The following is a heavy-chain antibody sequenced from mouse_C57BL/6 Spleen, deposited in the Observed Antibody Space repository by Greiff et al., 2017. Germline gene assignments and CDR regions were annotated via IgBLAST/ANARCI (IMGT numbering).Heavy chain of an antibody. CDR1: GFTFSSYG. CDR3: ARHDYGTLYYYAMDY. CDR2: ISSGGSYT. Sequence: DVHLVESGGDLVKPGGSLKLSCAASGFTFSSYGMSWVRQTPDKRLEWVATISSGGSYTYYPDSVKGRFTISRDNAKNTLYLQMSSLKSEDTAMYYCARHDYGTLYYYAMDYWGQGTSVTVSS. V-gene: IGHV5-6*01. D-gene: IGHD1-1*01. J-gene: IGHJ4*01.